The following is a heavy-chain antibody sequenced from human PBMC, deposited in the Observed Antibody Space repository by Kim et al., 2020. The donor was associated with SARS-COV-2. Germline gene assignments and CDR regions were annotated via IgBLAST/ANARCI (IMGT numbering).Heavy chain of an antibody. D-gene: IGHD3-10*01. J-gene: IGHJ3*02. CDR2: T. CDR3: ARPGVTDAFDI. V-gene: IGHV1-3*01. Sequence: TKYSQKFQGRVTITRDTSASTAYMELSSLRSEDTAVYYCARPGVTDAFDIWGQGTMVTVSS.